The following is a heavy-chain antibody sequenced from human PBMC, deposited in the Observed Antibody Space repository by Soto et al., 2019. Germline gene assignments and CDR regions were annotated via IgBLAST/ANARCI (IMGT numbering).Heavy chain of an antibody. J-gene: IGHJ6*02. D-gene: IGHD3-22*01. CDR3: ARHLMGYYDSSGYRGYYGMDV. V-gene: IGHV4-39*01. CDR2: IYYSGST. CDR1: GGSISSSSYY. Sequence: SETLSLTCTVSGGSISSSSYYWGWIRQPPGKGLEWIGSIYYSGSTYYNPSLKSRVTISVDTSKNQFSLKLSSVTAADTAVYYCARHLMGYYDSSGYRGYYGMDVWGQGTTVT.